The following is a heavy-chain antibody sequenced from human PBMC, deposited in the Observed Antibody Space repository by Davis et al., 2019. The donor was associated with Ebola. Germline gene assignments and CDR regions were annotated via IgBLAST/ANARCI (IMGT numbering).Heavy chain of an antibody. Sequence: GSLRLSCAVYGGSFSGYYWSWIRQPPGKGLEWIGEINHSGSTNYNPSLKSRVTISVDTSKNQFSLKLSSVTAADTAVYYCARGLIYSSSSGGLGYWGQGTLVTVSS. J-gene: IGHJ4*02. CDR2: INHSGST. V-gene: IGHV4-34*01. D-gene: IGHD6-6*01. CDR3: ARGLIYSSSSGGLGY. CDR1: GGSFSGYY.